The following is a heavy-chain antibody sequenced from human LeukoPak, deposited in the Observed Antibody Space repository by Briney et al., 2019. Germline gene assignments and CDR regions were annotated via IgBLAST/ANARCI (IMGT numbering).Heavy chain of an antibody. D-gene: IGHD3-3*01. CDR1: GGSISNYY. CDR3: ARLSAAVHLGAFDI. J-gene: IGHJ3*02. Sequence: SETLSLTFAVPGGSISNYYWSWIRQPPGKGLEWIGYIHTSGTINQDASLKSRVTISVDTSQNLYSLSLRSVTAADTAVYFCARLSAAVHLGAFDIWGQGTMVTVSS. V-gene: IGHV4-4*09. CDR2: IHTSGTI.